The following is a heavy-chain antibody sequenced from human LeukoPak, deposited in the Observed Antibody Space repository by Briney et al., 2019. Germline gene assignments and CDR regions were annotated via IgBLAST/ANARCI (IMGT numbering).Heavy chain of an antibody. D-gene: IGHD6-13*01. CDR3: ARVLSSSWYEDY. CDR1: GGSVSSGSYY. Sequence: KASETLSLTCTVSGGSVSSGSYYWSWIRQPPGKGLEWIGYIYYSGSTNYNPSLKSRFTISVDTSKNQFSLKLSSVTAADTAVYYCARVLSSSWYEDYWGQGTLVTVSS. CDR2: IYYSGST. J-gene: IGHJ4*02. V-gene: IGHV4-61*01.